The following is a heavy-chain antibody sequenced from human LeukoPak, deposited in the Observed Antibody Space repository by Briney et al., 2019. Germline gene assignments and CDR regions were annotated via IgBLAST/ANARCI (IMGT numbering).Heavy chain of an antibody. D-gene: IGHD2-2*01. J-gene: IGHJ4*02. CDR3: ANHFACGSTTCPPFDS. CDR2: ISDNSNYI. Sequence: GGSLRLSCAASGFTFNTYSMNWVRQAPGKGRELVSSISDNSNYIYYSDSVEGRFTISRDNAKNSLYLQMNSLRVQDTAVYYCANHFACGSTTCPPFDSWGQGTLVTVSS. CDR1: GFTFNTYS. V-gene: IGHV3-21*01.